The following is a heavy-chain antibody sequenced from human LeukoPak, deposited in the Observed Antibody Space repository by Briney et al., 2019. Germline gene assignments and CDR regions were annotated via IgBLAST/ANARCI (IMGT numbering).Heavy chain of an antibody. CDR1: GFSFSFYG. CDR2: IRYDSRII. V-gene: IGHV3-30*02. CDR3: AKNDYGTDSDFYYMDF. D-gene: IGHD3/OR15-3a*01. Sequence: GGSLRLSCTTSGFSFSFYGIHWVRQAPGKGLAWVAFIRYDSRIIHYADSVKGRFTISRDNSKNTVFLQMNSLKIEDTAVYYCAKNDYGTDSDFYYMDFWGKGTKVTVSS. J-gene: IGHJ6*03.